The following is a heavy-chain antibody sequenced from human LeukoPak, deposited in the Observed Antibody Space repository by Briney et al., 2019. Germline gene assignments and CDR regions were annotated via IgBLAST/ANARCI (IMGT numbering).Heavy chain of an antibody. CDR3: ARLALYYSGGSCQAFDI. J-gene: IGHJ3*02. V-gene: IGHV4-31*03. Sequence: PSETLSLTCTVSGGSISSGGYYWSWIRQHPGKGLEWIGYIYYSGSTYYNPSLKSRVTISVDTSKNQFSLKLSSVTAADTAVYYCARLALYYSGGSCQAFDIWGQGTMVTVSS. CDR1: GGSISSGGYY. CDR2: IYYSGST. D-gene: IGHD2-15*01.